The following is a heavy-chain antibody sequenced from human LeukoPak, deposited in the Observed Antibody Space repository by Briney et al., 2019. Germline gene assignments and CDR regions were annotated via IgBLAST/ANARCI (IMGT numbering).Heavy chain of an antibody. CDR1: GFTFSSYA. Sequence: GGSLRLSCAASGFTFSSYAMSWVRQAPGKGLEWVSAISGSGGSTYYADSVTGRFTISRDNSKNTLYLQMNSLRAEDTAVYYCAKDYLLRGATAYYFDYWGQGTLVTVSS. V-gene: IGHV3-23*01. CDR2: ISGSGGST. J-gene: IGHJ4*02. D-gene: IGHD1-26*01. CDR3: AKDYLLRGATAYYFDY.